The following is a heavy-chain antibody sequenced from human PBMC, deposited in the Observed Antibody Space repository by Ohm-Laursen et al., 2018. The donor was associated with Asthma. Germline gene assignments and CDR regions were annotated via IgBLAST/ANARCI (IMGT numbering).Heavy chain of an antibody. CDR1: GFTFSSYG. D-gene: IGHD3-16*01. V-gene: IGHV3-30*03. CDR3: ARERDDYVWGTPQYYFDY. J-gene: IGHJ4*02. Sequence: SLRLSCSASGFTFSSYGMHWVRQAPGKGLERVAVISYDGSNKYYADSVKGRFTISRDNSKNTLYLQMNSLRAEGTAVYYCARERDDYVWGTPQYYFDYWGQGTLVTVSS. CDR2: ISYDGSNK.